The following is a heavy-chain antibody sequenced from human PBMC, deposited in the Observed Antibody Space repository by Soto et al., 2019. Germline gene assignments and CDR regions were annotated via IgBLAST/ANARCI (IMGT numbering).Heavy chain of an antibody. V-gene: IGHV1-46*03. CDR3: ARDHSNNNNVWWLDP. Sequence: ASVKVSCKASGYTFTSHYMHWVRQAPGQGLEWMGVINPSGGSTNYAQKFQGRATMTRDTSTSTVYMELSSLRSEDTALYYCARDHSNNNNVWWLDPWGQGTQVTVSS. CDR2: INPSGGST. J-gene: IGHJ5*02. CDR1: GYTFTSHY. D-gene: IGHD3-16*01.